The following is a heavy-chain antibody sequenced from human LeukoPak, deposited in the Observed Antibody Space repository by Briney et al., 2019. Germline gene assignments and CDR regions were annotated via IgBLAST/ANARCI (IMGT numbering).Heavy chain of an antibody. CDR3: ARTLSTTIFGVDPFDY. J-gene: IGHJ4*02. CDR2: IKQGGNEE. V-gene: IGHV3-7*01. CDR1: GFRFSSYW. Sequence: GGSLRLSCAASGFRFSSYWMSWLRQAPGKGLEWVANIKQGGNEEYYVDSVKGRLTISRDNAENALYLQMNNLRVEDTAVYYCARTLSTTIFGVDPFDYWGQGTLVTVSS. D-gene: IGHD3-3*01.